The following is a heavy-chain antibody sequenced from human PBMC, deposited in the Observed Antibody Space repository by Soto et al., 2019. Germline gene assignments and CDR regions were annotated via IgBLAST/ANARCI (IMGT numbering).Heavy chain of an antibody. V-gene: IGHV1-24*01. Sequence: ASVKVSCKVSGYTLTELSMHWVRQAPGKGLEWMGGFDPEDGETIYAQKFQGRVTMTEDTSTDTAYMELSSLRSEDTAVYYCATSGCSGGNCYSVLALDVWGKGTTVTVSS. CDR1: GYTLTELS. CDR2: FDPEDGET. J-gene: IGHJ6*04. D-gene: IGHD2-15*01. CDR3: ATSGCSGGNCYSVLALDV.